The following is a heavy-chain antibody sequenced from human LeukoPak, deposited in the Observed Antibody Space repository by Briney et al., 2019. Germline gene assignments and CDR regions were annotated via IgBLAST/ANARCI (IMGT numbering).Heavy chain of an antibody. V-gene: IGHV3-49*03. CDR1: GFTLGDYA. J-gene: IGHJ6*03. Sequence: GGSLRLSCTASGFTLGDYAMSWFRQAPGKGLGWVGFIRSKAYGGTTEYAASVKGRFTISRDDSKSIAYLQMNSLKTEDTAVYYCTREYYYDSSGYYYGYYYYYMDVWGKGTTVTVSS. CDR2: IRSKAYGGTT. D-gene: IGHD3-22*01. CDR3: TREYYYDSSGYYYGYYYYYMDV.